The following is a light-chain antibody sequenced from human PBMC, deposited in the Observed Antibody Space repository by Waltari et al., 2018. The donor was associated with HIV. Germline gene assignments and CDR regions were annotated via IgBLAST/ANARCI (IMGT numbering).Light chain of an antibody. V-gene: IGLV2-11*01. CDR2: DVT. CDR1: SSDVGRYAY. CDR3: CSYAGSIYV. J-gene: IGLJ1*01. Sequence: QSALTQPRSVSGSPGQSVTISCTGTSSDVGRYAYVSWYQHHPGKAPKLVIYDVTKRPSGVPDRFSGSKSGITASLTISGLQAEDEADYHCCSYAGSIYVCRTGTEVTVL.